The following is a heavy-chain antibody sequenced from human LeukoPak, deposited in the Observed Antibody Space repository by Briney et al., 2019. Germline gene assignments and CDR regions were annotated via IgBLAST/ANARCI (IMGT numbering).Heavy chain of an antibody. D-gene: IGHD3-10*01. CDR3: ARDRLYYYGSGSLDL. Sequence: ASVKVSCKPSKYTFTDYYLHWVRQAPGQGLEWMGWINPNSGGASYAQKFQGRVTMTTDTSTSTAYMELRSLRSDDTAVYYCARDRLYYYGSGSLDLWGRGTLVTVSS. CDR2: INPNSGGA. V-gene: IGHV1-2*02. CDR1: KYTFTDYY. J-gene: IGHJ2*01.